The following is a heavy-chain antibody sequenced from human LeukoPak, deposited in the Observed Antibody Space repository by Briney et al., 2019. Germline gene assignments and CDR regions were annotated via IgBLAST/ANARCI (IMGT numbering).Heavy chain of an antibody. J-gene: IGHJ6*02. CDR1: GGSISSSSYY. CDR2: IYYSGST. V-gene: IGHV4-30-4*08. CDR3: ARSNYYDFWSGYGMDV. Sequence: SETLSLTCTVSGGSISSSSYYWGWIRQPPGKGLEWIGYIYYSGSTYYNPSLKSRVTISVDTSKNQFSLKLSSVTAADTAVYYCARSNYYDFWSGYGMDVWGQGTTVTVSS. D-gene: IGHD3-3*01.